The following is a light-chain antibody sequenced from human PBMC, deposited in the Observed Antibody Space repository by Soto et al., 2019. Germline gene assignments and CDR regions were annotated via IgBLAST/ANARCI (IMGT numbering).Light chain of an antibody. J-gene: IGLJ1*01. V-gene: IGLV2-14*03. Sequence: QSALTQPASVSGSPGQSINISCTGTSSDVGGYNYVSWYQHHPGKAPKLMIFDVSNRPSGVSNRFSGSKSGNTASLTISGLHPEDEADYYCSSYTTSNTRQIVFGTGTKLTVL. CDR3: SSYTTSNTRQIV. CDR1: SSDVGGYNY. CDR2: DVS.